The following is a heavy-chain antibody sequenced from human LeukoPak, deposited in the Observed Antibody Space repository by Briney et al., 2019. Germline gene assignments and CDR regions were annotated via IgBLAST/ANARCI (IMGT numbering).Heavy chain of an antibody. CDR3: AKVPVVFVTPYYFDY. CDR1: GFTFSSYA. D-gene: IGHD3-3*01. CDR2: ISGSGGST. J-gene: IGHJ4*02. V-gene: IGHV3-23*01. Sequence: GGSLRLSCAASGFTFSSYAMSWARHAPGRGLEWVSAISGSGGSTYYADSVKGRFTISRDNSKNTLYLQMNSLRAEDTAVYYCAKVPVVFVTPYYFDYWGQGTLVTVSS.